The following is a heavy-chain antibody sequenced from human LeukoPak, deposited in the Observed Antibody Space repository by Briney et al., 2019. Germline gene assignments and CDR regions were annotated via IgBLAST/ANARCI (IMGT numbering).Heavy chain of an antibody. CDR2: ISGSSYYI. CDR3: APTGYYPIDY. J-gene: IGHJ4*02. CDR1: GFTFSSYS. D-gene: IGHD3-9*01. V-gene: IGHV3-21*01. Sequence: GGSLRLSCAASGFTFSSYSMNWVRQAPGKGPEWVSSISGSSYYIYYADSVKGRFTISRDNAKNSLYLQMNSLRAEDTAVYYCAPTGYYPIDYWGQGTLVTVSS.